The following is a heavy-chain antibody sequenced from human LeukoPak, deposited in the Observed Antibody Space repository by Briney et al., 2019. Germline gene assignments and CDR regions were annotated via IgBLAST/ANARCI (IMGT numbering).Heavy chain of an antibody. J-gene: IGHJ4*02. CDR1: GGSISSGSYY. Sequence: SSETLSLTCTVSGGSISSGSYYWGWIRQPPGKGLEWIGSIYYSGSTYYNPSLKSRVTISVDTSKNQFSLKLSSVTAADTAVYYCAREARNQIVGATTPDYWGQGTLVTVSS. CDR3: AREARNQIVGATTPDY. D-gene: IGHD1-26*01. CDR2: IYYSGST. V-gene: IGHV4-39*07.